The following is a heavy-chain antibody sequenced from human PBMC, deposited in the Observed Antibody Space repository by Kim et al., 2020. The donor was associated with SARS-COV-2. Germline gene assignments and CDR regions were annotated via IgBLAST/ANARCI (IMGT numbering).Heavy chain of an antibody. J-gene: IGHJ6*02. Sequence: GGSLRLSCAASGFTFSDYYMSWIRQAPGKGLEWVSYISSSGSTIYYADSVKGRFTISRDNAKNSLYLQMNSLRAEDTAVYYCARERTGITIFGLDHRYGMDVWGQGTTVTVSS. CDR3: ARERTGITIFGLDHRYGMDV. CDR2: ISSSGSTI. D-gene: IGHD3-3*01. CDR1: GFTFSDYY. V-gene: IGHV3-11*01.